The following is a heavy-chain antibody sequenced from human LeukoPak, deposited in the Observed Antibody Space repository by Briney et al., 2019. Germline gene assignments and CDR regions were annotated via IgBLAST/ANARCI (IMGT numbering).Heavy chain of an antibody. CDR3: ASKSTDHGELRFDY. CDR1: GDSTNTYF. V-gene: IGHV4-59*01. Sequence: PSETLSLTCTLSGDSTNTYFWSWIRQSPGKGLEWIGYIYYTGTTNYNPSLKSRVTISVDTSKNQFSLKVNSVTAADTGVYYCASKSTDHGELRFDYCGQGTLVTVSS. J-gene: IGHJ4*02. CDR2: IYYTGTT. D-gene: IGHD4-17*01.